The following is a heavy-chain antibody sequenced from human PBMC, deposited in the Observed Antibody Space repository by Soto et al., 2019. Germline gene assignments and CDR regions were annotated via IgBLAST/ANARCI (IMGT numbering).Heavy chain of an antibody. Sequence: QITLKESGPTLVKPTQTLTLTCTFSGFSLRASGVGVGWIRQPPGKALEWLALIYWDDSKRYSPSLKSRRTITKDTSKNQVVLTRANMDPVDTATYYCANRRGEIHAFDIWGQGTAVTVSS. CDR3: ANRRGEIHAFDI. J-gene: IGHJ3*02. CDR2: IYWDDSK. V-gene: IGHV2-5*02. D-gene: IGHD1-26*01. CDR1: GFSLRASGVG.